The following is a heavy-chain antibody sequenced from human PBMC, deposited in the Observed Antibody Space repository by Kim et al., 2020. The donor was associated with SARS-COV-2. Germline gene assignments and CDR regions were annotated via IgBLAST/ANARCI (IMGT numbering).Heavy chain of an antibody. Sequence: ASVKVSCKASGYTFTSYAMNWVRQAPGQGLEWMGWINTNTGNPTYAQGFTGRFVFSLDTSVSTAYLQISSLKAEDTAVYYCARDMIRYFDWPRPNWFDPWGQGTLVTVSS. V-gene: IGHV7-4-1*02. CDR2: INTNTGNP. J-gene: IGHJ5*02. D-gene: IGHD3-9*01. CDR3: ARDMIRYFDWPRPNWFDP. CDR1: GYTFTSYA.